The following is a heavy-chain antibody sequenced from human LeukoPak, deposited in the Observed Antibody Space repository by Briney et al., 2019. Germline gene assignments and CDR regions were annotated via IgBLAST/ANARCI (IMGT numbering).Heavy chain of an antibody. CDR2: IKSKTDGGTT. J-gene: IGHJ4*02. D-gene: IGHD3-16*02. CDR1: GFTFSNAW. CDR3: TTGVMITFGGVIVFDY. Sequence: PGGSLRLSCAASGFTFSNAWMSWVRQAPGKGREWVGRIKSKTDGGTTDYAAPVKGRFTISRDDSKNTLYLQMNSLKTEDTAVYYCTTGVMITFGGVIVFDYWGQGTLVTVSS. V-gene: IGHV3-15*01.